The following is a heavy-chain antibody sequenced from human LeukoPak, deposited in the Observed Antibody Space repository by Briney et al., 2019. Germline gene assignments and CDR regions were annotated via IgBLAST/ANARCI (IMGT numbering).Heavy chain of an antibody. Sequence: GGSLRLSCTASGFTFGDYAMSSFRQAPGKGLEWVGFIRSKAYGGTTEYAASVKGRFTISRDDSKSIAYLQMNSLKTEDTAVYYCTIYDSSAKPRDYWGQGTLVTVSS. CDR2: IRSKAYGGTT. CDR1: GFTFGDYA. D-gene: IGHD3-22*01. CDR3: TIYDSSAKPRDY. V-gene: IGHV3-49*03. J-gene: IGHJ4*02.